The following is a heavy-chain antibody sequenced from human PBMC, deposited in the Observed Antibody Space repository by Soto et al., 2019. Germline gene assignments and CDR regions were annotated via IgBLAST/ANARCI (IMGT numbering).Heavy chain of an antibody. V-gene: IGHV4-30-4*01. J-gene: IGHJ6*02. CDR3: ARDFGPQAGGYYYGMDV. CDR2: IHYSGST. Sequence: PSETLSLTCTVSGGSISSGDYYWSWIRQPPGKGLEWIGYIHYSGSTYYNPSLKSRVTISVDTSKNQFSLKLSSVTAADTAVYYCARDFGPQAGGYYYGMDVWGQGTTVTVSS. D-gene: IGHD3-3*01. CDR1: GGSISSGDYY.